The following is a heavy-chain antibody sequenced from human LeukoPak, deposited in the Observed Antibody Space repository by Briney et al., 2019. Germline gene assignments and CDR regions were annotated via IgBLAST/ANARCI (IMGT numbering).Heavy chain of an antibody. J-gene: IGHJ4*02. CDR2: ISGSGGST. CDR3: AKVHLCSSTSCYEGYYFDY. Sequence: GGSLRLSCAASGFTVSSNEMSWVRQAPGKGLEWVSAISGSGGSTYYADSVRGRFTISRDNSKNTLYLQMNSLRAEDTAVYYCAKVHLCSSTSCYEGYYFDYWGQGTLVTVSS. V-gene: IGHV3-23*01. CDR1: GFTVSSNE. D-gene: IGHD2-2*01.